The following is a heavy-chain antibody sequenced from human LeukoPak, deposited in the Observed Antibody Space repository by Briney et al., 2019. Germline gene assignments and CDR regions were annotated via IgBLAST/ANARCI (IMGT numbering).Heavy chain of an antibody. J-gene: IGHJ4*02. CDR1: GFTFGDYA. V-gene: IGHV3-49*04. Sequence: GGSLRLSCTASGFTFGDYAMSWVRQAPGKGLEWVGFIRSKAYGGTTEYAASVKGRFTISRDDSKSIAYLQMNSLKTEDTAVYYCTRLALMAAAYYFDYWGQGTLATVSS. CDR2: IRSKAYGGTT. CDR3: TRLALMAAAYYFDY. D-gene: IGHD5-24*01.